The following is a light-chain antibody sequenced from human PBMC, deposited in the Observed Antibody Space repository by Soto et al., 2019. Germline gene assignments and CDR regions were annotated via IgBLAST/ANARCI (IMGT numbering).Light chain of an antibody. J-gene: IGKJ4*01. Sequence: EIVLTQSPGTLSLSPGERATLSCRASQSVSSSYLAWYQQKPGQAPRLLIYGESSRATGIPDRFSGSGYGTDFTLTISRLEPEDFAVYYCQQYGSSPSGALTFGGGTKVEIK. CDR3: QQYGSSPSGALT. CDR2: GES. V-gene: IGKV3-20*01. CDR1: QSVSSSY.